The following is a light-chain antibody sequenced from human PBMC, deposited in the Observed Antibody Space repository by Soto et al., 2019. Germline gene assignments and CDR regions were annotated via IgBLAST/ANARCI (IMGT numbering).Light chain of an antibody. V-gene: IGLV2-8*01. Sequence: QSALTQPPSASGSPGQSVTISCTGTSSDVGGYNYVSWYQQQPGKAPKLVIYEVTKRPSGVPDRFSGSKSGNTASLTVSGLQAEDEADYYCSSYAGSECVAFGTGTKVTVL. CDR2: EVT. CDR1: SSDVGGYNY. CDR3: SSYAGSECVA. J-gene: IGLJ1*01.